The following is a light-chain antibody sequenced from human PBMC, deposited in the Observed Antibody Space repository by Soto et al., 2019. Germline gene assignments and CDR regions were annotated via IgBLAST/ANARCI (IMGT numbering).Light chain of an antibody. CDR2: EVS. V-gene: IGLV2-14*01. CDR1: SSDVGGYNY. J-gene: IGLJ3*02. Sequence: QSALTQPASVSGSPGQSITISCTAASSDVGGYNYVSWYQQHPGRVPKLIIYEVSNRHSGISNRFSGSKSGNTASLTISGLQADDEANYFCSTYTTTSTVEFGGGTKLTVL. CDR3: STYTTTSTVE.